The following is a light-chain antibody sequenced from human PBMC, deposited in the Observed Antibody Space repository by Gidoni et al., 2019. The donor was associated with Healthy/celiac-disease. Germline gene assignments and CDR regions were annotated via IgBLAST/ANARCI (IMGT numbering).Light chain of an antibody. Sequence: QSALTQPPSASVSPGQSVTISCTGTSSDVGGYNYVSWYQQHPGTAPKLMIYEVSKRPSGVPDRFSGSKYGNTASLTVSGLQAEDEADYYCSSYAGSNNVVFGGGTKLTVL. CDR1: SSDVGGYNY. CDR3: SSYAGSNNVV. J-gene: IGLJ2*01. CDR2: EVS. V-gene: IGLV2-8*01.